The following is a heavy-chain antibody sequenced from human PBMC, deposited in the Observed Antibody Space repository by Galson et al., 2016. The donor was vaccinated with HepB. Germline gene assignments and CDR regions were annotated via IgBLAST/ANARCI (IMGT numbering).Heavy chain of an antibody. CDR3: ATSTGYRSGWGAFDI. CDR1: GDTFTGYY. D-gene: IGHD6-25*01. Sequence: SVKVSCKASGDTFTGYYIHWVRQAPGQGLEWMAWLSANSGATNYAQKFQGWVTMTRDTSISTAYMELTSLTSIATAIYYCATSTGYRSGWGAFDIWGQGTMVTVSS. V-gene: IGHV1-2*04. J-gene: IGHJ3*02. CDR2: LSANSGAT.